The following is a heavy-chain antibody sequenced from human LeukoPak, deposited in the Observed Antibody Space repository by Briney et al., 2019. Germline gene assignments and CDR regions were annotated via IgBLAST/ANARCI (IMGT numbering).Heavy chain of an antibody. CDR3: ARGWFGPDS. D-gene: IGHD3-10*01. Sequence: GGSLRLSCAASGVTFSSHSMHCVRQAPGKGLVWVSGISNDGTSTTYADSVKGRFTISRDNAKNTLYLQMHSLRAEDTAVYSCARGWFGPDSCGQGTLVTVSS. CDR2: ISNDGTST. J-gene: IGHJ5*01. CDR1: GVTFSSHS. V-gene: IGHV3-74*01.